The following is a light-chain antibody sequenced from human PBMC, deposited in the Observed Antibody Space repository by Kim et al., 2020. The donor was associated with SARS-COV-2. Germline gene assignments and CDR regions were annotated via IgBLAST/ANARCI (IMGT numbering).Light chain of an antibody. J-gene: IGKJ4*01. Sequence: LSPGERATLSCRASQSISESYFAWYQQKPGQAPRLLIYGASSRPTGIPDRFSVSGFGTDFTLTITRLEPEDFGVYYCHQYGNSPVTFGGGTKVEI. V-gene: IGKV3-20*01. CDR2: GAS. CDR3: HQYGNSPVT. CDR1: QSISESY.